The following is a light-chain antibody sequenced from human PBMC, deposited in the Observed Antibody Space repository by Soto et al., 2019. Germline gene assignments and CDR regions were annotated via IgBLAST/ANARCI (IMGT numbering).Light chain of an antibody. Sequence: LTQPASVSGSPGQSITISCTGTSSDVGGYSSVSWYQQYPGRAPKLIIYEVRNRPSGVSNRFSGSKSANTASLTISGLQAEDEADYYCNSYTTSTTYVFGTGTKVTVL. CDR3: NSYTTSTTYV. V-gene: IGLV2-14*01. CDR2: EVR. CDR1: SSDVGGYSS. J-gene: IGLJ1*01.